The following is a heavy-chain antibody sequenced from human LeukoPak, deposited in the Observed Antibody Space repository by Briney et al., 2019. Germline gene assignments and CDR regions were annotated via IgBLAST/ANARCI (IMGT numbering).Heavy chain of an antibody. V-gene: IGHV1-46*01. CDR3: ARDNSVGDIAWWFDP. CDR2: INPTGTRT. J-gene: IGHJ5*02. D-gene: IGHD3-10*01. CDR1: GYTFINNW. Sequence: ASVKVSCEASGYTFINNWMHWVRQAPGQGLEWIGLINPTGTRTGYAQKFQGRVTMTRDMSTSTDYMELSSLRSEDTAIYYCARDNSVGDIAWWFDPWGQGTLVTVST.